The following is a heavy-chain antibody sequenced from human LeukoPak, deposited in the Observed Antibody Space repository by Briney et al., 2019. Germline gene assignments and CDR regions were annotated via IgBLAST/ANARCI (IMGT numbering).Heavy chain of an antibody. CDR2: ISDSGDYI. CDR1: GFTFSTFG. D-gene: IGHD3-9*01. CDR3: ARRVLDYDLLTALNTYYGMDV. J-gene: IGHJ6*02. Sequence: GVSLRLYCAVSGFTFSTFGMLWVRQAPGKGLEWVSYISDSGDYIDYADSVRGRFSISRDNAKGSLYLQMNSLRAEDTAFYYCARRVLDYDLLTALNTYYGMDVWGQGTTVTVSS. V-gene: IGHV3-21*01.